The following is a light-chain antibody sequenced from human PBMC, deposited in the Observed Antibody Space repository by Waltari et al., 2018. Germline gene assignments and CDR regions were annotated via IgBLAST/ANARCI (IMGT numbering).Light chain of an antibody. CDR3: QQSYSSPRIT. V-gene: IGKV1-39*01. CDR1: QSIRTY. Sequence: DSQMTQSPTSLPASVGDAVTITWRASQSIRTYVSWYQQQPGKAPRVLIYGSSILETGVPSRFSGSGSGTEVTLTISGLQPEDVATYYCQQSYSSPRITFGQGTRLEIK. J-gene: IGKJ5*01. CDR2: GSS.